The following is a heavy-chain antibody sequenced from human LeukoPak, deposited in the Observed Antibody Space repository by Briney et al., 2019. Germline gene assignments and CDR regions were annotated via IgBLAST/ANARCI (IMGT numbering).Heavy chain of an antibody. V-gene: IGHV1-18*01. CDR3: ARAASRDGYNDY. CDR1: GYTFTSYG. Sequence: ASVKVCCKASGYTFTSYGISWVRQAPGQGLEWMGWISAYNGNTNYAQKLQGRVTMTTDTSTSTAYMELRSLRSDDTAVYYCARAASRDGYNDYWGQGTLVTVSS. J-gene: IGHJ4*02. D-gene: IGHD5-24*01. CDR2: ISAYNGNT.